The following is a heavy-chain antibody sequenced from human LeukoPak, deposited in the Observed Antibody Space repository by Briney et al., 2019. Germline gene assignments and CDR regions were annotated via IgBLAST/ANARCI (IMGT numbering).Heavy chain of an antibody. J-gene: IGHJ4*02. Sequence: PSETLSLTCTVSGVSISSTTYYWGWVRQPPGKGLEWIGNIYYSGTTYYNPSLRSRVTISVDTSKNQFSLKLSSVTAADTAVYYCASGENWGSIDYWGQGTLVTVSS. CDR3: ASGENWGSIDY. D-gene: IGHD7-27*01. CDR2: IYYSGTT. CDR1: GVSISSTTYY. V-gene: IGHV4-39*01.